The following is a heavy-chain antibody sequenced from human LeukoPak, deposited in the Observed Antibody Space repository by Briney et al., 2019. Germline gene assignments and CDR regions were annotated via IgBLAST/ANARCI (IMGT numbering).Heavy chain of an antibody. CDR2: ISSSSSTI. J-gene: IGHJ3*01. D-gene: IGHD3-3*01. CDR1: GFTFSSYS. V-gene: IGHV3-48*01. CDR3: ARNYDFWSGYLY. Sequence: GGSLRLSCAASGFTFSSYSMNWVRQAPGKGLEWVSYISSSSSTIYYADSVKGQFTISRDNAKNSLYLQMNSLRAEDTAVYYCARNYDFWSGYLYWGQGTMVTVSS.